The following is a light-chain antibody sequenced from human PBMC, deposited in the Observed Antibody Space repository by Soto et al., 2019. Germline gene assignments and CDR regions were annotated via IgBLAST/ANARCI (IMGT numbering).Light chain of an antibody. CDR1: LSVSSY. CDR3: QQRRKGPPTWT. CDR2: DTS. Sequence: EIVLTQSPVTLSLSPGERATLSCRASLSVSSYLAWYQQKPGQAPRLLIYDTSNRATGIPARFSGSGSGTDFTLTISSLEPEDFAVYYCQQRRKGPPTWTFGQGTKVEIK. J-gene: IGKJ1*01. V-gene: IGKV3-11*01.